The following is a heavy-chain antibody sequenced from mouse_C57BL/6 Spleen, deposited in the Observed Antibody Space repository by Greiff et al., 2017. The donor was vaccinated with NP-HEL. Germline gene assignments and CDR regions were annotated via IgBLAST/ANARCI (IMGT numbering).Heavy chain of an antibody. CDR1: GYTFTSYW. CDR3: ARSRGYDYDV. Sequence: QVQLQQPGAELVMPGASVKLSCKASGYTFTSYWMHWVKQRPGQGLEWIGEIDPSDSYTNYNQKFKGKSTLTVDKSSSTAYMQLSSLTSEDSAVYYCARSRGYDYDVWGQGTTLTVSS. CDR2: IDPSDSYT. D-gene: IGHD2-4*01. J-gene: IGHJ2*01. V-gene: IGHV1-69*01.